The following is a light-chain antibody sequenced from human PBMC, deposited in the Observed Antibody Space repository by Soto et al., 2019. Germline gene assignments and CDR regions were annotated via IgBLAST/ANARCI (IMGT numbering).Light chain of an antibody. Sequence: EIVLTQSPGTLSLSPGERATLSCRASQSVSSTYLAWYQQKPGQAPRLLIYGASSRATGIPDRFSGSGSGTDFTLTISRREPEDFAVYYCQQYGSSLTWTFGQGTKV. CDR2: GAS. CDR3: QQYGSSLTWT. CDR1: QSVSSTY. V-gene: IGKV3-20*01. J-gene: IGKJ1*01.